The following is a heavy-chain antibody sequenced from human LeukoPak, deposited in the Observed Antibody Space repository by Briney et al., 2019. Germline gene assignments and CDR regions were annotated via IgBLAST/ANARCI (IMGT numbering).Heavy chain of an antibody. CDR1: GCTFSTYN. CDR3: ARDRGIQTFDY. CDR2: ISSPSGYI. D-gene: IGHD5-18*01. Sequence: GGSLRPSCAASGCTFSTYNMHWVRQAPGKGLEWVSSISSPSGYIYYADSVKGRFTISRDNANNSLYLQMNSLRAEDTAVYYCARDRGIQTFDYWGQGTLVTVSS. V-gene: IGHV3-21*01. J-gene: IGHJ4*02.